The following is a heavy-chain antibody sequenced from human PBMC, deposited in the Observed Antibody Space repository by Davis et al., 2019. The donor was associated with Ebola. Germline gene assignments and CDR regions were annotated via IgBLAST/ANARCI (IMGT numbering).Heavy chain of an antibody. Sequence: ASVKVSCKASGYIFTTYAMHWVRQAPGQRLEWMGWVHGGNGNTKYSQRFQGRVTITTDTSASTAYLDLSSLRSDDTAVFYCARATFGYNSGWYADYWGQGTPVTVSS. J-gene: IGHJ4*02. CDR2: VHGGNGNT. CDR1: GYIFTTYA. V-gene: IGHV1-3*01. CDR3: ARATFGYNSGWYADY. D-gene: IGHD6-19*01.